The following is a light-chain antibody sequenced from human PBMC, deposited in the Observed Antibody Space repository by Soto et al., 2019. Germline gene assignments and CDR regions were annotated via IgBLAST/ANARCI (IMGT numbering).Light chain of an antibody. CDR1: QSVSPY. V-gene: IGKV3-20*01. CDR2: DAY. Sequence: ETVLTQSPATLSLSPGDRATLSCRTSQSVSPYLAWYQQRPGQAPRPLIYDAYNRAAGIPARFSGSGSGTDFTLSISRLEPEDLAMYFCQQYGSSHRTFGQGTKVDIK. CDR3: QQYGSSHRT. J-gene: IGKJ1*01.